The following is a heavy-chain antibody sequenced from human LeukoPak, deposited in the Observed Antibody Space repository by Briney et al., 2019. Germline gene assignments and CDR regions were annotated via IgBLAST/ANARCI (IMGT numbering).Heavy chain of an antibody. J-gene: IGHJ5*01. CDR1: GFTFSAYT. V-gene: IGHV3-21*06. D-gene: IGHD3-16*02. CDR3: AREDRESFDS. CDR2: ISGNDYYI. Sequence: GGCLRLSCAASGFTFSAYTMNWVRQAPGKGLEWVSSISGNDYYIYYADSVKGRFTVSRDNAKNSLYLQMNSLTDEDTAVYYCAREDRESFDSWGQGTLVTVSS.